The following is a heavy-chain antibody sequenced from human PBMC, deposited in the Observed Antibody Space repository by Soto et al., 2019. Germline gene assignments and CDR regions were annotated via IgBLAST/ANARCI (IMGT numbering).Heavy chain of an antibody. CDR2: IIPIFGPA. J-gene: IGHJ6*02. V-gene: IGHV1-69*01. CDR3: AREDQSVIRAATRHYYYGMDV. CDR1: GGTFSNYA. Sequence: QVQLVQSGAEVKRPGSSVKVSCKASGGTFSNYAISWVRQAPGQGLEWMGGIIPIFGPANYAQNFQDRVTITADDSTGTAYMELNSLRFEDTAVYYCAREDQSVIRAATRHYYYGMDVWGQGTTVTVSS. D-gene: IGHD6-13*01.